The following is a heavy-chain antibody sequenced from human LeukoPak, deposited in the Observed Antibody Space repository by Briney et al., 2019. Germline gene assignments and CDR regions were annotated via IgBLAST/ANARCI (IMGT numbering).Heavy chain of an antibody. D-gene: IGHD5-18*01. V-gene: IGHV3-7*01. CDR2: LHADGVEQ. J-gene: IGHJ4*02. CDR3: ARGGYSFDY. CDR1: GFSLSGYW. Sequence: GGSLRLSCAASGFSLSGYWMTWVRQAPGKGLEWVARLHADGVEQNYVDSVTGRLTMSRDNAKNSLDLQMNSLRVEDTAVYYCARGGYSFDYLGQGTLVAVSS.